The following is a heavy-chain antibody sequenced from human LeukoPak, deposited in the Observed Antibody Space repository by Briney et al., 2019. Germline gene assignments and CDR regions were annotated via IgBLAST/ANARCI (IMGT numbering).Heavy chain of an antibody. CDR2: INWNGGTT. D-gene: IGHD6-19*01. Sequence: GGSLRLSCAASGFIDYGMSWVRQAPGKGLEWVSGINWNGGTTTYADSVKGRFTISRDNAKNSLYLQMNSLRAEDTAFYYCARDRDQWLEAFDIWGQGTMVTVSS. CDR1: GFIDYG. CDR3: ARDRDQWLEAFDI. V-gene: IGHV3-20*04. J-gene: IGHJ3*02.